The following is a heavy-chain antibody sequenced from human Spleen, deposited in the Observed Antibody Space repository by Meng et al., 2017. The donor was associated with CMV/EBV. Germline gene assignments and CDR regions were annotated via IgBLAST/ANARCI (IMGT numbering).Heavy chain of an antibody. V-gene: IGHV4-38-2*02. CDR3: ARGSQQGDRVVVLNWFDP. J-gene: IGHJ5*02. CDR1: GYSISSGYY. D-gene: IGHD2-15*01. Sequence: SETLSLTCTVPGYSISSGYYWGWIRQPPGKGLEWIGSIYHSGSTCYNPSLKSRVTISVDTSKNQFSLKLSSVTAADTAVYYCARGSQQGDRVVVLNWFDPWGQGTLVTVSS. CDR2: IYHSGST.